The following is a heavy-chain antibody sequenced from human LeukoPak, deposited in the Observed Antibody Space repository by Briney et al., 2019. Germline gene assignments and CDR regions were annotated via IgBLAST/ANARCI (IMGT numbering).Heavy chain of an antibody. Sequence: GGSLRLSCAASGFTFDDYAMHWVRQAPGKGLEWVSLIGGDGGTTSYADSVKGRFTISRDNSKNSLYLQMNSLRTEDTALYYCAKDLACSGGSCYLPFDYWGQGTLVTVSS. J-gene: IGHJ4*02. CDR1: GFTFDDYA. D-gene: IGHD2-15*01. V-gene: IGHV3-43*02. CDR2: IGGDGGTT. CDR3: AKDLACSGGSCYLPFDY.